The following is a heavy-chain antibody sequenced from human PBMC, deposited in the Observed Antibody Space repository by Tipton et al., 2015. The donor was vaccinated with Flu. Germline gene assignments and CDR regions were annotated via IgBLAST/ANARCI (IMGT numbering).Heavy chain of an antibody. D-gene: IGHD5-24*01. CDR3: ARDQPPSFTNYIYSGLDL. V-gene: IGHV3-30*01. Sequence: CAASGFTFGNYYLHWVRQAPGKGLDWVATISSDGRNTYYADSVKGRFTISRDNSKNTLYLQLNSLSVEDTAVYYCARDQPPSFTNYIYSGLDLWGQGTTVTVS. CDR1: GFTFGNYY. CDR2: ISSDGRNT. J-gene: IGHJ6*02.